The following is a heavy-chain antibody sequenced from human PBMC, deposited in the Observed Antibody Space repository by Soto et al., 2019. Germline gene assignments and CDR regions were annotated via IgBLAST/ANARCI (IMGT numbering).Heavy chain of an antibody. CDR2: ISGSGGST. CDR1: GFTFSSYA. CDR3: AKGKQPLVLRQNARFDY. V-gene: IGHV3-23*01. D-gene: IGHD6-13*01. Sequence: GGSLRLSCAASGFTFSSYAMSWVRQAPGKGLEWVSAISGSGGSTYYADSVKGRFTISRDNSKNTLYLQMNSLRAEDTAVYYCAKGKQPLVLRQNARFDYWGQGTLDTVSS. J-gene: IGHJ4*02.